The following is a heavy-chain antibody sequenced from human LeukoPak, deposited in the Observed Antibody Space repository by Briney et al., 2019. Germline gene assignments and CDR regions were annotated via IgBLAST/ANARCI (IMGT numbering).Heavy chain of an antibody. CDR3: ARRSPPDYYDSSGQYDY. V-gene: IGHV4-34*01. CDR2: IYYSGST. CDR1: GGSFSGYY. J-gene: IGHJ4*02. D-gene: IGHD3-22*01. Sequence: PSETLSLTCAVYGGSFSGYYWSWIRQPPGKGLEWIGSIYYSGSTYYNPSLKSRVTISVDTSKNQFSLKLSSVTAADTAVYYCARRSPPDYYDSSGQYDYWGQGTLVTVSS.